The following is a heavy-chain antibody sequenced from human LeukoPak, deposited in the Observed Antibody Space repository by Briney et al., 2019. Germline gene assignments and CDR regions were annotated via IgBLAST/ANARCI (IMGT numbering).Heavy chain of an antibody. CDR2: ISDSGGRT. CDR3: AKKGDLGYCTNGICYFNY. D-gene: IGHD2-8*01. CDR1: GFTFSSYA. Sequence: GGSLRLSCAASGFTFSSYAMSWVRQAPGKGLEGVSTISDSGGRTHYADSVKGRFTISRDNSKNTVYLQMNSLRAEDTAVYYCAKKGDLGYCTNGICYFNYWGQGTLVTVSS. J-gene: IGHJ4*02. V-gene: IGHV3-23*01.